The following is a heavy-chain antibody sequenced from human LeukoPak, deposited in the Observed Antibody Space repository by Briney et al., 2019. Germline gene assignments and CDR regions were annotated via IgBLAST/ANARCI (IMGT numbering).Heavy chain of an antibody. V-gene: IGHV3-21*01. CDR2: ISERSVYI. Sequence: GGSLRLSCAASGFTFSNYCMNWVRQAPGKGLEWVSSISERSVYIYYADSVKGRFTISRDNAKNSLSLQMNSLRAEDTAVYYCARTRFCGNDFYPWDFHYWGQGTPITVSS. CDR1: GFTFSNYC. CDR3: ARTRFCGNDFYPWDFHY. D-gene: IGHD2-21*02. J-gene: IGHJ4*02.